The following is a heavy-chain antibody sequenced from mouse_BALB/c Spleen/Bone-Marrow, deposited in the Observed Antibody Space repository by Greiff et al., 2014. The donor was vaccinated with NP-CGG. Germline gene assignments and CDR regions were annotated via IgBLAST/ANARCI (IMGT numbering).Heavy chain of an antibody. Sequence: VQLQQSGPELVRPGVSVKISCKGSGYTFTDYAMHWVKQSHAKSLEWIGVINTYSGDANYSQKFKGKATMTVDESSSTAYMELARLTSEDSAIYYCARDYGSSHFDHWGQGSTLTVSS. D-gene: IGHD1-1*01. CDR2: INTYSGDA. V-gene: IGHV1-67*01. CDR1: GYTFTDYA. CDR3: ARDYGSSHFDH. J-gene: IGHJ2*01.